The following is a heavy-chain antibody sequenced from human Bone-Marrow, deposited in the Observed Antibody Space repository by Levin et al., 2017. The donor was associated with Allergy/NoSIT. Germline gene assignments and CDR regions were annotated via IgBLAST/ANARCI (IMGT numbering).Heavy chain of an antibody. CDR3: ALGDY. D-gene: IGHD7-27*01. Sequence: GASVKVSCKASGGTFSNSAVSWVRQAPGQGLEWLGRIIPISGRPKYAQRFQDRVTITADESTSTAYMHLRSLTFDDTAVYYCALGDYWGQGTLLTVSS. J-gene: IGHJ4*02. CDR2: IIPISGRP. CDR1: GGTFSNSA. V-gene: IGHV1-69*13.